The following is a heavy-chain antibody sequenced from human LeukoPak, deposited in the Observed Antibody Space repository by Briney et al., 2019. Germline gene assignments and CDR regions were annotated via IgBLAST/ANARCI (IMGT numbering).Heavy chain of an antibody. D-gene: IGHD6-13*01. CDR1: GGSISSYY. Sequence: SETLSLTCTVSGGSISSYYWSWIRQPPGKGLEWIGYIYYSGSTYYNPSLKSRVTISVDTSKNQFSLKLSSVTAADTAVYYCARDSGRSSSAEYFQHWGQGTLVTVSS. J-gene: IGHJ1*01. CDR2: IYYSGST. V-gene: IGHV4-59*01. CDR3: ARDSGRSSSAEYFQH.